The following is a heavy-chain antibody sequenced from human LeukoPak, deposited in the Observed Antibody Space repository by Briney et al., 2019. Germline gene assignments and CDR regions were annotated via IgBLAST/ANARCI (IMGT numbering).Heavy chain of an antibody. J-gene: IGHJ4*02. V-gene: IGHV3-23*01. CDR1: GFTFSSYW. Sequence: GGSLRLSCAASGFTFSSYWMSWVRQAPGKGLEWVSSISGSGGSSYYADSVKGRFTISRDTSKNTLDLQMNSLRAEDTAVYYCAKDKDPFDYWGQGTLVTVSS. CDR2: ISGSGGSS. CDR3: AKDKDPFDY.